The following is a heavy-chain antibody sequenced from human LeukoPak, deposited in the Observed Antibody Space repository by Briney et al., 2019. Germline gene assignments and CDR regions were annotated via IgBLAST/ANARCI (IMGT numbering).Heavy chain of an antibody. V-gene: IGHV3-74*01. Sequence: GGSLRLSCAASGFTLSSFWMHWVRQAPGKGLVWVSRINTDGSSTDYADSVKGRFTISRDNAKNTLYLQMNSLRAEDTAVYYCARKGNAFDIWGQGTMVTVSS. J-gene: IGHJ3*02. CDR1: GFTLSSFW. D-gene: IGHD3-10*01. CDR3: ARKGNAFDI. CDR2: INTDGSST.